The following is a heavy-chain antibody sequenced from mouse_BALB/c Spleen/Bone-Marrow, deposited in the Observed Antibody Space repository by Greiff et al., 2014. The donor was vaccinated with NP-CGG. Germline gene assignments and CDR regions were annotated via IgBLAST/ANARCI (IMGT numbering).Heavy chain of an antibody. J-gene: IGHJ4*01. V-gene: IGHV1S56*01. CDR3: ARDTMDY. CDR1: GYTFTSYY. CDR2: IYPGNVNT. Sequence: VQLQQSGPELVKPGASVRISCKASGYTFTSYYIHWLKQRPGQGLEWIGWIYPGNVNTKYNEKFKGKATLTADKSSSTAYMQLSSLTSEDSAVYFCARDTMDYWGQGTSVTVSS.